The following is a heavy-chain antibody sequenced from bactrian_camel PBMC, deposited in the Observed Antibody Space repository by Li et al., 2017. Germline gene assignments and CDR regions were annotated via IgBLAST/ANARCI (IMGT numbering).Heavy chain of an antibody. V-gene: IGHV3S40*01. D-gene: IGHD6*01. CDR1: GFNYY. J-gene: IGHJ4*01. CDR2: ITSGGGTT. Sequence: VQLVESGGGLVQPGGSLRLSCTASGFNYYMSWVRQAPGKGLEWVSSITSGGGTTYYANSVKGRFTISRDDAKNSVYLQMNSLKPEDTAVYYCTADPYTVVAGGRTCAGESSRGTQVTVS.